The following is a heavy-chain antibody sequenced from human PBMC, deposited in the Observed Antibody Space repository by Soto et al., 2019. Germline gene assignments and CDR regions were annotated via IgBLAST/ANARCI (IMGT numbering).Heavy chain of an antibody. Sequence: GGSLRLSCAASGFTFSSYAMHWVRQAPGKGLEWVAVISYDGSNKYYADSVKGRFTISRDNSKNTLYLQMNSLRAEDTAVYYCARVRGGWLTTSAFDYWGQGTLVTVSS. CDR2: ISYDGSNK. D-gene: IGHD6-19*01. CDR3: ARVRGGWLTTSAFDY. J-gene: IGHJ4*02. CDR1: GFTFSSYA. V-gene: IGHV3-30-3*01.